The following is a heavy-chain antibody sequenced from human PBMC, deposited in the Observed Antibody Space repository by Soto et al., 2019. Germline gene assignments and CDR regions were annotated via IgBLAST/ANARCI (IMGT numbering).Heavy chain of an antibody. CDR3: ARVGDYDFWSGYLDFDY. CDR2: IIPIFGTA. J-gene: IGHJ4*02. CDR1: GGTFSSYA. V-gene: IGHV1-69*12. D-gene: IGHD3-3*01. Sequence: QVQLVQSGAEVKKPGSSVKVSCKASGGTFSSYAISWVRQAPGQGLEWMGGIIPIFGTANYAQKFQGRVTITADESTSTAYMELGSLRSEDTAVYYCARVGDYDFWSGYLDFDYWGQGTLVTVSS.